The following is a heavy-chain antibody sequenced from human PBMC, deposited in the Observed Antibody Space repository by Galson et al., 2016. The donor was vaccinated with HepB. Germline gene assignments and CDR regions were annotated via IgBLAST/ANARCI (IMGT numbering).Heavy chain of an antibody. CDR2: MSYDENHK. Sequence: SLRLSCAASGFTFSDYSMHWVRQAPGKGLEWLGVMSYDENHKYYADYVKDRITISRDNFKNTLYLHMSGLRAEDTAVYYFARDRGLRFLEWFMAWWGQGTLVTVSS. CDR3: ARDRGLRFLEWFMAW. D-gene: IGHD3-3*01. J-gene: IGHJ4*02. CDR1: GFTFSDYS. V-gene: IGHV3-30*04.